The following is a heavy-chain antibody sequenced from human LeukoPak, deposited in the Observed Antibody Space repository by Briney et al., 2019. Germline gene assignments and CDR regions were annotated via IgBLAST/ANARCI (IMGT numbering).Heavy chain of an antibody. Sequence: GGSLRLSCAASGFTFSSYSMNWVRQAPGKGLEWVSSISSSSSYIYYSDSVKSRFTISRDNAKNSLYLQKNSLRAEDTAVYYCARDRDSNIWVGELHWFDPWGQGTLVTVSS. CDR2: ISSSSSYI. J-gene: IGHJ5*02. CDR3: ARDRDSNIWVGELHWFDP. CDR1: GFTFSSYS. V-gene: IGHV3-21*01. D-gene: IGHD3-10*01.